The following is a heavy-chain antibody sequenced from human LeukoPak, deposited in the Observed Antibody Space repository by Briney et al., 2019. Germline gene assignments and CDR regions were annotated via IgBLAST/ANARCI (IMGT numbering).Heavy chain of an antibody. D-gene: IGHD3-9*01. CDR2: ISGSGGST. Sequence: GGSPRLSCAASGFTFSSYAMSWVRQAPGKGLEWVSAISGSGGSTYYADSVKGRFTISRDNSKNTLYLQMNSLRAEDTAVYYCAKDWYDILTGYYPLFDYWGQGTLVTVSS. V-gene: IGHV3-23*01. CDR3: AKDWYDILTGYYPLFDY. CDR1: GFTFSSYA. J-gene: IGHJ4*02.